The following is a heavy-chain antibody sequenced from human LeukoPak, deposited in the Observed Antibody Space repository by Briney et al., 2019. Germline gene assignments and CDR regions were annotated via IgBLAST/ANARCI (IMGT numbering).Heavy chain of an antibody. D-gene: IGHD1-26*01. V-gene: IGHV3-53*01. CDR3: ASGRGFY. J-gene: IGHJ4*02. CDR1: GFTVNSSY. CDR2: IYSGSST. Sequence: PGGSLRLSCAASGFTVNSSYMSWVRQAPGKGLEWVSLIYSGSSTNYPDSVRGRFTISRDNSKNTLYLQMNSLRVEDTAVYYCASGRGFYWGQGTLVTVSS.